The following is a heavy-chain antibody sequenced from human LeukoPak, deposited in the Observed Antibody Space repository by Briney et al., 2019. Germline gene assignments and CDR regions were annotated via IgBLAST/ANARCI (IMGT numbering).Heavy chain of an antibody. CDR3: ARSPTATTRVVDS. CDR1: GFTFSNYW. Sequence: PGGSLRLSCAASGFTFSNYWMSWVRQAPGKGLEWVANINKGGSEKNYVDSVKGPFPISTDHAKNSLFLQINSLRAEDTAVYYCARSPTATTRVVDSWGQGTLVTVSS. D-gene: IGHD4-17*01. CDR2: INKGGSEK. V-gene: IGHV3-7*01. J-gene: IGHJ4*02.